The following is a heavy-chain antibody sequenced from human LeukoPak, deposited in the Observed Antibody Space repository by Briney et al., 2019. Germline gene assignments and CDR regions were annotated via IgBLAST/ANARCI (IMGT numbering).Heavy chain of an antibody. CDR2: ISSSGSTI. CDR3: ARSHDYGDY. V-gene: IGHV3-48*04. CDR1: GFTFSSYN. J-gene: IGHJ4*02. Sequence: GGSLRLSCAASGFTFSSYNMNWVRQAPGKGLEWVSYISSSGSTIYYADSVKGRFTISRDNAKNSLYLQMNSLRAEDTAVYYCARSHDYGDYWGQGTLVTVSS. D-gene: IGHD4-17*01.